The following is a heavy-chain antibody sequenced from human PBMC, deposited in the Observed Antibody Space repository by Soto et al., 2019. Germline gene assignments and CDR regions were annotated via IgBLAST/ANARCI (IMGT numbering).Heavy chain of an antibody. V-gene: IGHV3-73*01. J-gene: IGHJ3*02. D-gene: IGHD7-27*01. CDR2: INFRTENYAT. Sequence: GGSLRLSCATSGFTFSYSAIHWVRQSSGKGLEWVGFINFRTENYATLYSASMKDRVTISRDNSQSRAYLQINSLKIEDTAVYYCVRRGFLTPEAFDIWGQGTVVTVSS. CDR3: VRRGFLTPEAFDI. CDR1: GFTFSYSA.